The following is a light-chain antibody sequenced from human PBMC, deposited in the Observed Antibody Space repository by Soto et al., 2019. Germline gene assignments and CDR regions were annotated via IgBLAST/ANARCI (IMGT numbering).Light chain of an antibody. CDR1: KSVLYSSNNKNY. V-gene: IGKV4-1*01. CDR3: QQHYSVPFT. J-gene: IGKJ3*01. CDR2: WAS. Sequence: DIVMTQSPDSLAVSLGERATINCKSSKSVLYSSNNKNYLAWYQQSPGQPPKLLIDWASTREAGVSDRFSGSGSGTDFTRTITSLQAEEVAFYHCQQHYSVPFTFGPGTKVEIK.